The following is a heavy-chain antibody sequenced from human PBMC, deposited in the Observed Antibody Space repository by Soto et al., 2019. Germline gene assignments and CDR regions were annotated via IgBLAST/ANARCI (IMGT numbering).Heavy chain of an antibody. V-gene: IGHV1-8*01. D-gene: IGHD6-19*01. CDR2: MNPNNGNT. CDR1: GYTFTSYD. J-gene: IGHJ4*02. Sequence: QVQLVQSGAEVKKPGASVKVSCKASGYTFTSYDINWVRQATGQGLEWMGWMNPNNGNTGYAQKFQGIVTMTRNTSISTTYMELSSLRSEDTAVYYCARCSESYSSGWLAFDFWGQGTLVTGSS. CDR3: ARCSESYSSGWLAFDF.